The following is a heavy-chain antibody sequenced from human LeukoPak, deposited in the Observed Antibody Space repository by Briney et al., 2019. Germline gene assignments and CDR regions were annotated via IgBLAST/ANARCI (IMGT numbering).Heavy chain of an antibody. Sequence: GGSLRLSCADSGFTFTKYWMSWVRQPPGKGLEWVANIKQDGSEKYYVDSVKGRFTISRDNAKNSLYLQMNSLRGEDTAVYYCVAETYLAHWGQGALVTVSS. CDR3: VAETYLAH. CDR2: IKQDGSEK. J-gene: IGHJ5*02. CDR1: GFTFTKYW. V-gene: IGHV3-7*03.